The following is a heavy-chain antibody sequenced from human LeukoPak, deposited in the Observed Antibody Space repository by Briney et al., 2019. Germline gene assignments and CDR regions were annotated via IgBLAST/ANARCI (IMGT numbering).Heavy chain of an antibody. V-gene: IGHV3-21*01. CDR1: GFTFSSYG. J-gene: IGHJ4*02. Sequence: GGSLRLSCAASGFTFSSYGMNWVRQAPGKGLEWVSSITASSSYIYYADSVKGRFTISRDDAKNSVYLQMNSLRVEDTAVYYCTRESGSGNYYYDYWGQGTLVTVSS. CDR2: ITASSSYI. D-gene: IGHD3-10*01. CDR3: TRESGSGNYYYDY.